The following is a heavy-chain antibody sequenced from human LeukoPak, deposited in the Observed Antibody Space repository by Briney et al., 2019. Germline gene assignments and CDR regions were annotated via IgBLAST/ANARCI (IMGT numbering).Heavy chain of an antibody. CDR2: INHSGST. J-gene: IGHJ4*02. Sequence: SETLSLTCAVYGGSLSGYYWSWIRQPPGKGLEWIGEINHSGSTNYNPSLKSRVTISVDTSKNQFSLKLSSVTAADTAVYYCASVYDSSGYSPFDYWGQGTLVTVSS. CDR1: GGSLSGYY. CDR3: ASVYDSSGYSPFDY. V-gene: IGHV4-34*01. D-gene: IGHD3-22*01.